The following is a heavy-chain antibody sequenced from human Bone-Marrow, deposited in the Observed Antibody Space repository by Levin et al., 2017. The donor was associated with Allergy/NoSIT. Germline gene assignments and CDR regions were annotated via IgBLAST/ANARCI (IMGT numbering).Heavy chain of an antibody. D-gene: IGHD4-17*01. V-gene: IGHV3-74*01. Sequence: GESLKISCSASGFNFSSYWMHWVRQAPGKGLVWVSRINRDGSSTSYADSVKGRFTISSDNAKNTLYLQMNSLRAEDTSVYYCARDRVTTNWYFDLWSRGTLVTVSS. CDR2: INRDGSST. CDR1: GFNFSSYW. CDR3: ARDRVTTNWYFDL. J-gene: IGHJ2*01.